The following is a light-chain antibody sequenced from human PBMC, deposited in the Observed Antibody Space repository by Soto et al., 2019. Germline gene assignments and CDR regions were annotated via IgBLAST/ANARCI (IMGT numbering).Light chain of an antibody. CDR1: RSISSW. J-gene: IGKJ1*01. CDR2: KAS. Sequence: DIQMTQSPSTLSASVGGTVTITCRASRSISSWLAWYQQKPGIATKLLIYKASTLQSGVPSRFRGSGYGTDFTLTISRLQPDDSATYYCQQYDVYSTFGQGTKVEIK. CDR3: QQYDVYST. V-gene: IGKV1-5*03.